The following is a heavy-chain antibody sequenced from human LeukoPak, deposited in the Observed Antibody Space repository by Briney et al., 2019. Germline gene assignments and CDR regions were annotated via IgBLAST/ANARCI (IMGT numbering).Heavy chain of an antibody. CDR2: IYYSGST. D-gene: IGHD3-10*01. J-gene: IGHJ5*02. Sequence: SETLSLTCAVYGGSFSGYYWSWIRQPPGKGLEWIGYIYYSGSTNYKPSLKSRVTISVDTSKNQFSLKLSSVTAADTAVYYCARGGYYGSGNDFRFDPWGQGTLVTVSS. CDR3: ARGGYYGSGNDFRFDP. CDR1: GGSFSGYY. V-gene: IGHV4-59*01.